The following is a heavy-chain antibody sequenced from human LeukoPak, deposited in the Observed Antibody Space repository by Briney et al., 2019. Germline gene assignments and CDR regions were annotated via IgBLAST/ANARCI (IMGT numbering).Heavy chain of an antibody. CDR3: AKGSASSWYLLSFWYFDL. D-gene: IGHD6-13*01. J-gene: IGHJ2*01. Sequence: GGSLRLSCAASGITFSSYAMSWVRQAPGKGLEWVSTISSSGGTTYYTDSVKGRFTISRDNSKNTLYLQMNSLRAEDTAVYYCAKGSASSWYLLSFWYFDLWGRGTLVTVSS. CDR1: GITFSSYA. CDR2: ISSSGGTT. V-gene: IGHV3-23*01.